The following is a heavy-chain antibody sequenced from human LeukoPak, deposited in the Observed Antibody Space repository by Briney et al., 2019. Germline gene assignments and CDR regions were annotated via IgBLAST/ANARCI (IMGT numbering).Heavy chain of an antibody. CDR1: GGTFSSYA. Sequence: ASVKVSCKASGGTFSSYAISWVRQAPGQGLEWMGGIIPIFGTANYAQKFQGRVTITADESTSTVYMELSGLRSEDTAVYYCARDRDAFREVACTMWFDPWGQGTRVTVSS. J-gene: IGHJ5*02. D-gene: IGHD6-19*01. CDR3: ARDRDAFREVACTMWFDP. CDR2: IIPIFGTA. V-gene: IGHV1-69*13.